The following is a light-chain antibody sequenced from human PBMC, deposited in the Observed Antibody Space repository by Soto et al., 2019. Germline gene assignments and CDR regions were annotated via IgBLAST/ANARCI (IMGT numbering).Light chain of an antibody. J-gene: IGKJ4*01. Sequence: EIVMTQSPPSLSVTPGEPASISCRSSQSLLHGNGYNYLNWYLQKPGQSPQLLISLGSNRASGVPDRFSGSESGTDFTLKISRVEAEDVGIYYCMQALQSPLTFGGGTKVEIK. CDR3: MQALQSPLT. CDR2: LGS. CDR1: QSLLHGNGYNY. V-gene: IGKV2-28*01.